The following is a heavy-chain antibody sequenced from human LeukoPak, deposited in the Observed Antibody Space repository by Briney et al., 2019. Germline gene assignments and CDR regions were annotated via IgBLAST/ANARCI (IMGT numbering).Heavy chain of an antibody. CDR1: GYTFTGYY. D-gene: IGHD4/OR15-4a*01. J-gene: IGHJ6*03. CDR3: ARRHHYMDV. V-gene: IGHV1-8*02. Sequence: ASVKVSCKASGYTFTGYYMHWVRQAPGQGLEWMGWMNPNSGNTGYAQKFQGRVTMTRNTSISTAYMELSSLRSEDTAVYYCARRHHYMDVWGKGTTVTVSS. CDR2: MNPNSGNT.